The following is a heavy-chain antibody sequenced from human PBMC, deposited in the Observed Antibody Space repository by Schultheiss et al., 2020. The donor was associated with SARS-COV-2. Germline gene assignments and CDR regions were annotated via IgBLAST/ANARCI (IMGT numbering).Heavy chain of an antibody. CDR3: ARHGPYYDFWSGYLYYFEY. V-gene: IGHV4-39*01. Sequence: SETLSLTCTVSGGSISSSSYYWGWIRQPPGKGLEWIGEINHSGSSNYNPSLKSRVTISVDTSKNQFSLELSSVTAADTAAYYCARHGPYYDFWSGYLYYFEYWGRGTLVTVSS. CDR2: INHSGSS. D-gene: IGHD3-3*01. J-gene: IGHJ4*02. CDR1: GGSISSSSYY.